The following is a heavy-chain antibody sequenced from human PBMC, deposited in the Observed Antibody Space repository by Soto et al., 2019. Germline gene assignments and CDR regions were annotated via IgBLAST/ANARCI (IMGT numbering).Heavy chain of an antibody. Sequence: GGSLRLSCVASGFTFSSYGTHWVRQAPGKGLEWVAVISYDGSNKYYADSVKGRFTISRDNSKNTLYLQMNSLRADDTAVYYCARSWDPLNWFDPRGQGTLVTVSS. CDR2: ISYDGSNK. D-gene: IGHD1-26*01. CDR1: GFTFSSYG. CDR3: ARSWDPLNWFDP. J-gene: IGHJ5*02. V-gene: IGHV3-30*03.